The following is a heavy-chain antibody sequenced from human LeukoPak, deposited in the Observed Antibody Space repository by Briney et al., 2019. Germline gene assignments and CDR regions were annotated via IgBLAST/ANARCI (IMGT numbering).Heavy chain of an antibody. CDR1: GFTFSSYG. D-gene: IGHD3-22*01. CDR2: ISYDGSNK. CDR3: AKGMPYYDSSGYVGSILDY. Sequence: GGSLRLSCAASGFTFSSYGMHWVRQAPGKGLEWVAVISYDGSNKYYADSVKGRFTISRDNSKNTLYLQMNSLRAEDTAVYYCAKGMPYYDSSGYVGSILDYWGQGTLVTVSS. V-gene: IGHV3-30*18. J-gene: IGHJ4*02.